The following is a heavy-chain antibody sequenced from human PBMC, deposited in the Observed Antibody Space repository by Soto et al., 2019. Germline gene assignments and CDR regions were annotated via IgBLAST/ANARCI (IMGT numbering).Heavy chain of an antibody. Sequence: EVQLVESGGGLVQPGGSLRLSCATSGFTFSRYAMDWVRQTPGKGLEWVSGVAASDGSTYYADSVKGRFTISRDNSKNTLYLQMNSLGAEDTAVYYCAKEGRISAAGPYYFYGLDVWGHGTTVTVSS. V-gene: IGHV3-23*04. CDR3: AKEGRISAAGPYYFYGLDV. D-gene: IGHD6-13*01. J-gene: IGHJ6*02. CDR2: VAASDGST. CDR1: GFTFSRYA.